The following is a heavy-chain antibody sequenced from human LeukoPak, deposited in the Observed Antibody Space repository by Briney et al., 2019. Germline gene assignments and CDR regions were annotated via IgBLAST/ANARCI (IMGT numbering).Heavy chain of an antibody. Sequence: KPGGSLRPSCAASGFTFSDYYMNWIRQAPGKGLEWVSYISSNGRTIYYADSVKGRFTISRDNAKNSLYLQMNSLRAEDTAVYYCARAGYYLSPYFFDYWGQGTLVTVSS. CDR2: ISSNGRTI. CDR3: ARAGYYLSPYFFDY. V-gene: IGHV3-11*04. CDR1: GFTFSDYY. D-gene: IGHD3-3*01. J-gene: IGHJ4*02.